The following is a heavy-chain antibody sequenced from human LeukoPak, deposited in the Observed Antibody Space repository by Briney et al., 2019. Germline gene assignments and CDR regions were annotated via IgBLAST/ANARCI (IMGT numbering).Heavy chain of an antibody. D-gene: IGHD3-9*01. CDR1: GFTFSSYE. CDR3: ARVYYYDILTGYEDDDY. J-gene: IGHJ4*02. V-gene: IGHV3-48*03. Sequence: GGSLRLSCAASGFTFSSYEMNWVRQAPGKGLEWVSYISSSGSTIYYADSVKSRFTISRDNAKNSLYLQMNSLRAEDTAVYYCARVYYYDILTGYEDDDYWGQGTLVTVSS. CDR2: ISSSGSTI.